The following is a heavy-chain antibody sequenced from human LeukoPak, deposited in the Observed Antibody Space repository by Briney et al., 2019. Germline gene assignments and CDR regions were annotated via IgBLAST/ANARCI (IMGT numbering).Heavy chain of an antibody. J-gene: IGHJ4*02. CDR3: AKDSPRLSGWLGHFDY. V-gene: IGHV3-30*18. D-gene: IGHD6-19*01. CDR1: GFTFKSYG. CDR2: ISSDGSSK. Sequence: GRSLRLSCAASGFTFKSYGMLGVHDAPGKGLEGVAVISSDGSSKNYADSMKGHFTISRDNSKNTLFLQMNSLRAEDTAVYYCAKDSPRLSGWLGHFDYWGQGTLVTVSS.